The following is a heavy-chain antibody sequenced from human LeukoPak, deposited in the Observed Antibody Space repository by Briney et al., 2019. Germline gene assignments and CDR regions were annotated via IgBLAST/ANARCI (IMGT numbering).Heavy chain of an antibody. CDR1: GGSISSYH. CDR2: IYSSGST. J-gene: IGHJ5*02. Sequence: PSETLSLTCTVSGGSISSYHGSWIRQPAGKGLEWIGRIYSSGSTNYNPSLKSRVTLSVDTSTNQFSLKLSSVTAADTAVYYCARSTEGWFDPWGQGALVTVSS. CDR3: ARSTEGWFDP. V-gene: IGHV4-4*07.